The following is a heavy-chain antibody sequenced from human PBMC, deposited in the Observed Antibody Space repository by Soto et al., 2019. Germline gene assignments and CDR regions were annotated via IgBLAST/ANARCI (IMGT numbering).Heavy chain of an antibody. V-gene: IGHV4-34*01. CDR1: GGSFSGYY. D-gene: IGHD3-9*01. J-gene: IGHJ4*02. Sequence: SETLSLTCAVYGGSFSGYYWSWIRQPPGKGLEWIGEINHSGSTNYNPSLKSRVTISVDTSKNQFSLKLSSVTAADTAVYYCARGRGNVLRYFDWLLYQDYWGQGTLVTVSS. CDR3: ARGRGNVLRYFDWLLYQDY. CDR2: INHSGST.